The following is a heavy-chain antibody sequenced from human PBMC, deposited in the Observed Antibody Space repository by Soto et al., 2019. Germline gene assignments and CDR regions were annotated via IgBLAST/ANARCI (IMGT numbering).Heavy chain of an antibody. CDR2: ISGSGGST. CDR3: AKDQAAAGRYFDY. Sequence: GGSLSLSCAASGFTFSSYAMSWVRQAPGKGLEWVSAISGSGGSTYYADSVKGRFTISRDNSKNTLYLQMNSLRAEDTAVYYCAKDQAAAGRYFDYWGQGTLVTVSS. D-gene: IGHD6-13*01. J-gene: IGHJ4*02. CDR1: GFTFSSYA. V-gene: IGHV3-23*01.